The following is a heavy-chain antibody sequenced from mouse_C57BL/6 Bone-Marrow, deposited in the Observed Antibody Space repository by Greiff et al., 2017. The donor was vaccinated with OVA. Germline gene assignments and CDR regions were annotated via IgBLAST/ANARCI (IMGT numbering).Heavy chain of an antibody. CDR3: PRTEHDGSSSYYLDY. Sequence: VQLQESGAELARPGASVKLSCKASGYTFTSYGISWVKQRTGQGLEWIGEIYPRSGNTYYNEKFKGKATLTADKSSSTAYMELRSLTSEDSAVYFCPRTEHDGSSSYYLDYWGQGTTLTVSS. CDR2: IYPRSGNT. V-gene: IGHV1-81*01. CDR1: GYTFTSYG. D-gene: IGHD1-1*01. J-gene: IGHJ2*01.